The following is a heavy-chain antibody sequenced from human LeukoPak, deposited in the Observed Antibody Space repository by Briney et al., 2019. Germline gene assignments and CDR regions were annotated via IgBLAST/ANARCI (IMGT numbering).Heavy chain of an antibody. J-gene: IGHJ1*01. CDR1: GFTFSNYA. CDR3: ASMYFSQYLQH. V-gene: IGHV3-53*01. Sequence: PGGSLRLSCAASGFTFSNYAMSWVRQAPGKGLEWVSVIYSGGSTYYADSVKGRFTISRDNSKNTLYLQMNSLRAEDTAVYYCASMYFSQYLQHWGQGTLVTVSS. CDR2: IYSGGST. D-gene: IGHD2-8*01.